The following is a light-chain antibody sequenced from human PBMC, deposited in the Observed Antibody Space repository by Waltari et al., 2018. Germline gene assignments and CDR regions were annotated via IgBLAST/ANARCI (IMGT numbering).Light chain of an antibody. CDR1: QGISSY. CDR3: QQGNSDPFT. V-gene: IGKV1-13*02. Sequence: IQMSQSPSSLSASVGARVTITCRASQGISSYLNWYQQKPGKAPKLLIYYANSLASGVPSRFSGSGSGKEFTLTISSLQPEDFATYYCQQGNSDPFTFGPGTKLDIK. J-gene: IGKJ3*01. CDR2: YAN.